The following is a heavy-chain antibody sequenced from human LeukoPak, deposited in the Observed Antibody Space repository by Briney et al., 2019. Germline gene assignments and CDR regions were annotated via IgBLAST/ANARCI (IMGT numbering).Heavy chain of an antibody. V-gene: IGHV1-46*01. CDR2: INPSGGST. J-gene: IGHJ4*02. CDR1: GYTFTSYY. Sequence: ASVKVSCKASGYTFTSYYMHWVRQAPGQGLEWMGIINPSGGSTTYTQKFQGRVTVTRDTSTSTVHMELSGLRSEDTAVYYCARDQEAFDYWGQGTLVTVSS. CDR3: ARDQEAFDY.